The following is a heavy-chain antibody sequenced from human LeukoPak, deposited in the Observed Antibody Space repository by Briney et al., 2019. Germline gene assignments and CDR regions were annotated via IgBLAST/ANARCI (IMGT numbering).Heavy chain of an antibody. CDR1: GFTFSSYA. D-gene: IGHD2-15*01. CDR3: AEALPGLLANLDY. V-gene: IGHV3-23*01. CDR2: ISGSSGST. J-gene: IGHJ4*02. Sequence: PGGSLRLSCAASGFTFSSYAMSWVRQAPGKGLEWVSAISGSSGSTYYADSVKGRFTISRDNSKNTLYLQMNSLRAEDTAVYYCAEALPGLLANLDYWGQGTLVTVSS.